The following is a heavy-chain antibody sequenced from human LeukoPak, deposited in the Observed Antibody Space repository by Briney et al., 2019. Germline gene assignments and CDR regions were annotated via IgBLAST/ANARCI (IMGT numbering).Heavy chain of an antibody. CDR1: GGTFSSYA. J-gene: IGHJ3*02. D-gene: IGHD2-15*01. Sequence: VASVKVSCKASGGTFSSYAISWVRQAPGQGLEWMGGIIPIFGTANYAQKFQSRVTITTDESTSTAYMELSSLRSEDTAVYYCASGLGYCSGGSCYQDAFDIWGQGTMVTVSS. CDR2: IIPIFGTA. CDR3: ASGLGYCSGGSCYQDAFDI. V-gene: IGHV1-69*05.